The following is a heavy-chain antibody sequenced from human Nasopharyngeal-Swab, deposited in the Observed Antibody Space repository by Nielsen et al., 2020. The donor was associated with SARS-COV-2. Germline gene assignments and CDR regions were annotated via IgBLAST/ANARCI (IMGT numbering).Heavy chain of an antibody. CDR2: ISSSSSYT. D-gene: IGHD1-1*01. J-gene: IGHJ4*02. V-gene: IGHV3-21*01. Sequence: GGSLRLSCAASGFTFSSYSMNWVRQAPGKGLEWVSSISSSSSYTYYADSVKGRFTISRDNAKNSLYLQMNSLRAEDTAVYYCARASRGTSTRTFDYWGQGTLVTVSS. CDR1: GFTFSSYS. CDR3: ARASRGTSTRTFDY.